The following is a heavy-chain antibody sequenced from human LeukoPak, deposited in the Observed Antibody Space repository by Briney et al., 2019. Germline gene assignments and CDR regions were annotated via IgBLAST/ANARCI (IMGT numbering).Heavy chain of an antibody. Sequence: SETLSLTCTVSGGSISSSSYYWGWIRQPPGKGLEWIGNLYYSGSTYYNPSLKSRVTISVDTSKNQFSLKLSSVTAADTAVYYCASYSGGAWYQLLMPPRGYYYMDVWGKGTTVTVSS. D-gene: IGHD2-2*01. CDR3: ASYSGGAWYQLLMPPRGYYYMDV. V-gene: IGHV4-39*07. CDR1: GGSISSSSYY. CDR2: LYYSGST. J-gene: IGHJ6*03.